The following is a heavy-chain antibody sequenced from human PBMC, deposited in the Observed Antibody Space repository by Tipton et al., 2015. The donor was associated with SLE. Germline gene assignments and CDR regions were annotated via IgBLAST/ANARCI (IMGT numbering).Heavy chain of an antibody. Sequence: SLRLSCAASGFTFSSYSMNWVRQAPGKGLEWVSSISSSSSYIYYADSVKGRFTISRDNAKNSLYLQMNSLRAEDTAVYYCARDPSDYYYDSSGYGDAFDIWGQGTMVTVSS. CDR2: ISSSSSYI. D-gene: IGHD3-22*01. CDR1: GFTFSSYS. CDR3: ARDPSDYYYDSSGYGDAFDI. V-gene: IGHV3-21*01. J-gene: IGHJ3*02.